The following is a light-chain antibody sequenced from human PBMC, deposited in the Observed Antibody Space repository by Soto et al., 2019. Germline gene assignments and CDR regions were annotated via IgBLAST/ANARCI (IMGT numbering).Light chain of an antibody. J-gene: IGKJ3*01. Sequence: DIQMTQSPSSLSVSVGDRVTITCRASQDIRNYLAWYQQKPGKVLKLLIYAASTLQSGVPSRFSGSGSGTDFTLTINSLQPEDIATYYCQKYDRAPFTFGPRTKVDFK. CDR2: AAS. CDR3: QKYDRAPFT. CDR1: QDIRNY. V-gene: IGKV1-27*01.